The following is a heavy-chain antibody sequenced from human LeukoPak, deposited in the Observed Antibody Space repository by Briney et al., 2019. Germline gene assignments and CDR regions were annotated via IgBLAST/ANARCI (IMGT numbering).Heavy chain of an antibody. D-gene: IGHD3-22*01. V-gene: IGHV1-2*02. CDR2: INPRSGGT. CDR1: GYTSSAYY. J-gene: IGHJ4*02. Sequence: ASVKVSCKASGYTSSAYYMHWLRQAPGQGLEWMGWINPRSGGTNYAQKLQGRVTMTRDTSISTVYMELSSLKSDDTAVYYCARDPSHTYYYDPWGQGTLVIVSS. CDR3: ARDPSHTYYYDP.